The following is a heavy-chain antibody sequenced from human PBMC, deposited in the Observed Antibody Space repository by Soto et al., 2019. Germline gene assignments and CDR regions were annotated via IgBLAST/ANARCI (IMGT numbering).Heavy chain of an antibody. CDR3: AREDSSGWYVFDY. CDR1: GGSISSYY. J-gene: IGHJ4*02. Sequence: PSETLSLTCTVSGGSISSYYWSWIRQPPGKGLEWIGYIYYSGSTNYNPSLKSRVTISVDTSKNQFSLKLSSVTAADTAVYYCAREDSSGWYVFDYWGQGTLDTVSS. D-gene: IGHD6-19*01. CDR2: IYYSGST. V-gene: IGHV4-59*01.